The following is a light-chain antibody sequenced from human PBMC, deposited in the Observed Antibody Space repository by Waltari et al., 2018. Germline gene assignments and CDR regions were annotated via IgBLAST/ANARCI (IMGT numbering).Light chain of an antibody. CDR1: QDIRSG. J-gene: IGKJ4*01. CDR2: AAS. V-gene: IGKV1-17*01. CDR3: LQHNNYPLT. Sequence: DIQLTQSPSSLSTSVGDRITITCRASQDIRSGLAWYQQKPGKAPKLLIYAASTWQSGVPSRFSGSGSGTEFTLTISSLQPEDFATYYCLQHNNYPLTFGGGTKVEIK.